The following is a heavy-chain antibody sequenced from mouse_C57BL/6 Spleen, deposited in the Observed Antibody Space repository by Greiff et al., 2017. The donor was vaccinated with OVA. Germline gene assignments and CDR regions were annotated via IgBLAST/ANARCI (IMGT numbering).Heavy chain of an antibody. V-gene: IGHV1-80*01. CDR2: IYPGDGDT. CDR1: GYAFSSYW. CDR3: ARYIPYSNFYAMDY. D-gene: IGHD2-5*01. J-gene: IGHJ4*01. Sequence: QVQLKESGAELVKPGASVKISCKASGYAFSSYWMNWVKQRPGKGLEWIGQIYPGDGDTNYNGKLKGNATLTADKSSSTAYMQLSSLTSEDSAVYFCARYIPYSNFYAMDYWGQGTSVTVSS.